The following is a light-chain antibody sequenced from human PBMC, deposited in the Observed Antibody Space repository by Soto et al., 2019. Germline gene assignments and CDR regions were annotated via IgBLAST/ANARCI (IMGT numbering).Light chain of an antibody. V-gene: IGKV3-11*01. Sequence: EIVLTQSPATLSLSPGERATLCCRASPSVRSYLAWYHRKPGQAPRLLIYDASNRATGIPARFSGSGSGTAFTLTISSLEPEDFAVYYCQQRSNWLFTFGPGTKVDIK. CDR2: DAS. J-gene: IGKJ3*01. CDR1: PSVRSY. CDR3: QQRSNWLFT.